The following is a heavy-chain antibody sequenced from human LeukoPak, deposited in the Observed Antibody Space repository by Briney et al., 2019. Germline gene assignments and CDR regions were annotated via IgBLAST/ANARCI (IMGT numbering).Heavy chain of an antibody. V-gene: IGHV1-18*01. D-gene: IGHD2-15*01. CDR3: VRDYFCSGGTCDDCFDP. J-gene: IGHJ5*02. CDR2: ISTYDHDT. CDR1: GYTFTNYG. Sequence: PGASVKVSCKASGYTFTNYGISWVRQAPGQGLEWMAWISTYDHDTNCAQKFRGRVTMTTDTSTSTAYMELRSLGSDDTAVYYCVRDYFCSGGTCDDCFDPWGQGTLVTVSS.